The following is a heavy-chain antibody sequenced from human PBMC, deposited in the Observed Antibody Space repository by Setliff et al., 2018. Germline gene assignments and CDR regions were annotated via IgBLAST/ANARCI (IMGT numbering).Heavy chain of an antibody. D-gene: IGHD6-13*01. J-gene: IGHJ4*02. CDR3: AKDIVGYSSTWPKRDYFDS. CDR1: GFTFNTYA. CDR2: ISDTALGT. Sequence: GGSLRLSCAASGFTFNTYAMSWVRQPPGKGLEWVSSISDTALGTYYADSVKGRFTISRDNSKKTLYLQMNSLRAEDTAVYHCAKDIVGYSSTWPKRDYFDSWGQGTLVTVSS. V-gene: IGHV3-23*01.